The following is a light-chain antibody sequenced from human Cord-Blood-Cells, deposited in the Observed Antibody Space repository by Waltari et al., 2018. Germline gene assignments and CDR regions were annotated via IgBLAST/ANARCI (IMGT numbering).Light chain of an antibody. CDR2: DAS. V-gene: IGKV1-33*01. Sequence: DIQMTQSPSSLSASVGDRVTLTCLASQDISNYLNWYQQKPGKAPKLLIYDASNLETGVPSRFSGSGSGTDFTFTISSLQPEDIATYYCQQYDNLPRTFGPGTKVDIK. CDR1: QDISNY. J-gene: IGKJ3*01. CDR3: QQYDNLPRT.